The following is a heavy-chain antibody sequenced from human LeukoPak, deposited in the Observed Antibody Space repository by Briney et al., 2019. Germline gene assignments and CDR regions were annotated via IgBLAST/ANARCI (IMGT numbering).Heavy chain of an antibody. D-gene: IGHD4-17*01. J-gene: IGHJ2*01. CDR2: MNDDGSGI. CDR3: ARETTVSREWYFDL. V-gene: IGHV3-74*01. CDR1: GLNIRNYW. Sequence: GGSLRLSCALSGLNIRNYWMHWVRQAPGKGLVWVSRMNDDGSGISYANSVKGRFTISRDHAKNTLYLQMNSLRAEDTAVYYCARETTVSREWYFDLWGRGTLVTVAS.